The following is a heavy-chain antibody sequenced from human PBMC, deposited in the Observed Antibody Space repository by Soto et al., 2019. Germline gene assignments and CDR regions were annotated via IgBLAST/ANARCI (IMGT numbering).Heavy chain of an antibody. V-gene: IGHV4-38-2*01. CDR3: RSSTSCYDESCVDV. CDR1: GYSISSGNY. D-gene: IGHD2-2*01. J-gene: IGHJ6*02. Sequence: SETLSLTCAVSGYSISSGNYWAWIRQPPGRGLEWIGSLYHIGSTHYNTSLKSRVTISVDTSKNHFSLELSSVTAADTAIYYCRSSTSCYDESCVDVWGQGTMVTVS. CDR2: LYHIGST.